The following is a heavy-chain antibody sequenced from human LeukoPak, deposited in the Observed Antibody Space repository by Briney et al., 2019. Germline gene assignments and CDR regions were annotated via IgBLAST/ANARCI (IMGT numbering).Heavy chain of an antibody. Sequence: SETLSLTCTVSGGSISSGSYYWSWIRQPAGKGLEWIGRIYTSGSTNYNPSLKSRVTISVDTSKNQFSLKLSSVTAADTAVYYCARALPYYYDSSGDAFDIWGQGTMVGVSS. CDR2: IYTSGST. J-gene: IGHJ3*02. CDR3: ARALPYYYDSSGDAFDI. D-gene: IGHD3-22*01. CDR1: GGSISSGSYY. V-gene: IGHV4-61*02.